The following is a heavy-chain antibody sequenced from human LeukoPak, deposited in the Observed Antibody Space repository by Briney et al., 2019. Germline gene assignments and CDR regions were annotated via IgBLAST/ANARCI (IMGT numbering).Heavy chain of an antibody. V-gene: IGHV3-7*01. D-gene: IGHD6-19*01. CDR3: ARSTGWRNWFDP. CDR2: IKQDGREE. CDR1: GFSFSSSW. J-gene: IGHJ5*02. Sequence: GGSLSLSCAASGFSFSSSWMSWVRQAPGKGLEWVANIKQDGREEYYVDSVKGRFTISRDNAKNSLYLQMTSLRAEDTAVYYCARSTGWRNWFDPWGQGTLVTVSS.